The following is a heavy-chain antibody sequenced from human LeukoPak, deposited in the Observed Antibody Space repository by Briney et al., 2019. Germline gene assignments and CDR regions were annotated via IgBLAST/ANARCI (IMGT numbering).Heavy chain of an antibody. CDR3: ARAPKNDAYDI. CDR2: INPNSGDT. J-gene: IGHJ3*02. CDR1: GCTXTGHY. Sequence: ASVKVSCKASGCTXTGHYIHWVRQAPGQGLEWVGWINPNSGDTHSAQNFQGRVTMTRDTSISTASMDLSRLRSDDTAVYYCARAPKNDAYDIWGRGTMVTVSS. V-gene: IGHV1-2*02.